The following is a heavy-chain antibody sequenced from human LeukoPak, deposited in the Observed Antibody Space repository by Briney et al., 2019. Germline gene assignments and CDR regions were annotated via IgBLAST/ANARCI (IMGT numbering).Heavy chain of an antibody. J-gene: IGHJ4*02. CDR3: ARDMDVGFGELVDY. D-gene: IGHD3-10*01. Sequence: SVKVSCKASGGTFTSHAISWVRQAPGQGLEWMGRIIPTLGVATYAQKLQGRVTITADRSTSTAYMELRSLRSEDTAVYYCARDMDVGFGELVDYWGQGTLVTVSS. CDR2: IIPTLGVA. V-gene: IGHV1-69*04. CDR1: GGTFTSHA.